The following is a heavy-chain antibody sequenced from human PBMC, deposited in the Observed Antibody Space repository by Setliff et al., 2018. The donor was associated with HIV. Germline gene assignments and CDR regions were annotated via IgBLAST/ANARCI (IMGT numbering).Heavy chain of an antibody. CDR2: TIPVLSMS. D-gene: IGHD3-10*01. Sequence: SVKVSCKTSGDTFNSDTINWVRQAPGQGLEWMGRTIPVLSMSNFAHKFQGRGTITADKSTNTAYLRLSGLTSDDTAIYYCATSYGSGVAPFDYWGQGTLVTVSS. CDR1: GDTFNSDT. J-gene: IGHJ4*02. CDR3: ATSYGSGVAPFDY. V-gene: IGHV1-69*02.